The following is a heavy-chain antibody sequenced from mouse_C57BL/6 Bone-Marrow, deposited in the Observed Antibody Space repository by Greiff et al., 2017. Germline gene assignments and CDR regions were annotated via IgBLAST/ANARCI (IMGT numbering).Heavy chain of an antibody. J-gene: IGHJ3*01. D-gene: IGHD2-3*01. CDR3: ARDVYDGYYGFAY. Sequence: VQLQQPGAELVRPGSSVKLSCKASGYTFTSSWMHWVKQRPIQGLEWIGIIDPSDSETHYNQKFKDKATLTVDKSSSTAYMQLSSLTSEDSAVYYCARDVYDGYYGFAYWGQGTRVTVSA. V-gene: IGHV1-52*01. CDR2: IDPSDSET. CDR1: GYTFTSSW.